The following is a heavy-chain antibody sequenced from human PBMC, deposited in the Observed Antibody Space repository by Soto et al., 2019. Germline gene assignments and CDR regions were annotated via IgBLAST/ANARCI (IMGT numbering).Heavy chain of an antibody. CDR3: TRQYYYDSSGAYPDMGVLGY. V-gene: IGHV3-73*01. CDR1: GFTFSGSA. D-gene: IGHD3-22*01. J-gene: IGHJ4*02. CDR2: IRSKANSYAT. Sequence: GGSVRLSCAASGFTFSGSAMHWVRQASGKGLEWVGRIRSKANSYATAYAASVKGRFTISRDDSKNTAYLQMNSLKTEDTAVYYCTRQYYYDSSGAYPDMGVLGYWGQGTLVTVSS.